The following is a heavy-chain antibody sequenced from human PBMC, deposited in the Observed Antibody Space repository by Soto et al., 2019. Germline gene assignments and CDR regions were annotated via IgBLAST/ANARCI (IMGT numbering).Heavy chain of an antibody. V-gene: IGHV2-5*02. CDR2: IYWDEDK. D-gene: IGHD2-21*02. Sequence: QITLRESGPTLVKPTQTLTLTCSFSGFSFRASGLGVRWIRQPPGKALEWLALIYWDEDKRYSPSLEDRLTITKVTSKDQVVLTMPNVDPTDTAMYYCLRGQPTPISGHWGQGTLVTVSS. CDR1: GFSFRASGLG. CDR3: LRGQPTPISGH. J-gene: IGHJ1*01.